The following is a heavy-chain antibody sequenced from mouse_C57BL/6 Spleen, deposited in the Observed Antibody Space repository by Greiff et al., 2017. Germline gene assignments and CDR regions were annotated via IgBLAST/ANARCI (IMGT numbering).Heavy chain of an antibody. CDR2: IDPSDSYT. CDR1: GYTFTSYW. J-gene: IGHJ4*01. CDR3: AREGAYYSNYYAMDY. Sequence: QVQLQQPGAELVRPGTSVKLSCKASGYTFTSYWMHWVKQRPGQGLEWIGVIDPSDSYTNYDQKFKGKATLTVDTSSSTAYMQLSSLTSEDSAVYYCAREGAYYSNYYAMDYWGQGTSVTVSS. D-gene: IGHD2-5*01. V-gene: IGHV1-59*01.